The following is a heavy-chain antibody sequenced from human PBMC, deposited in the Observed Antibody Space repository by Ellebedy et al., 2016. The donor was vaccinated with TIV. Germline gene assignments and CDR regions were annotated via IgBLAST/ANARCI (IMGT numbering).Heavy chain of an antibody. J-gene: IGHJ6*02. CDR2: ISAYNGNT. V-gene: IGHV1-18*01. CDR1: GGPFSSYA. CDR3: ASPRTHGRGRVYYYGMDV. Sequence: AASVKVSCKASGGPFSSYAISWVRQAPGQGLEWMGWISAYNGNTNYAQNLQGRVTMTRDTSTSTVYMELSSLRSEDTAVYYCASPRTHGRGRVYYYGMDVWGQGTTVTVSS. D-gene: IGHD3-16*01.